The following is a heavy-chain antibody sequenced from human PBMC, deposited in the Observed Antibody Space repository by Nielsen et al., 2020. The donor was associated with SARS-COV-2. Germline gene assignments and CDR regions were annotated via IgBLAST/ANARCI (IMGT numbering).Heavy chain of an antibody. D-gene: IGHD2-15*01. CDR3: ARRPGYCSGGSCYSFDY. V-gene: IGHV5-51*01. Sequence: GESLKISCKGSGYSFTSYWISWVRQMPGKGLEWMGIIYPGDSDTRYSPSFQGQVTISADKSISTAYLQWSSLKASDTAMYYCARRPGYCSGGSCYSFDYWGQGTLVTVSS. CDR2: IYPGDSDT. J-gene: IGHJ4*02. CDR1: GYSFTSYW.